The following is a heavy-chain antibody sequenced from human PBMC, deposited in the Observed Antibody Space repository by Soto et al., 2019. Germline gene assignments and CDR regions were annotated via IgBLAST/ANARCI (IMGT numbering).Heavy chain of an antibody. V-gene: IGHV3-23*01. CDR1: GFTFSSYV. J-gene: IGHJ4*02. CDR2: ISGSGGST. Sequence: EVQLLECGGGLVQPGGSLRLSCAASGFTFSSYVMSWVRQAPGKGLEWVSAISGSGGSTYYADSVKGRFTISRDNSKNTLYLQMNSLRAEDTAVYYCAKGSSGWYERFDYWGQGTLVTVSS. CDR3: AKGSSGWYERFDY. D-gene: IGHD6-19*01.